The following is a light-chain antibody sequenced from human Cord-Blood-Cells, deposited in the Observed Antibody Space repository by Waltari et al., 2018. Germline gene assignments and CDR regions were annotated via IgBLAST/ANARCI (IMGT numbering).Light chain of an antibody. Sequence: QSALTQPASVSGSPGQSITISCTGTSSDVGRYNLVSWYQQHPGKAPKLMIYEGSKRPSGVSNRFAGSKSGNTASLTISGRQAEDEAYYYCCSYAGSVVFGRGTKLTVL. J-gene: IGLJ2*01. CDR3: CSYAGSVV. CDR2: EGS. CDR1: SSDVGRYNL. V-gene: IGLV2-23*01.